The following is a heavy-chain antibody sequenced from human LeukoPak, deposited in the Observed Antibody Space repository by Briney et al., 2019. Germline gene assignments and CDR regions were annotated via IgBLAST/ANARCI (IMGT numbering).Heavy chain of an antibody. J-gene: IGHJ4*02. CDR2: IKSKTDGGTT. CDR1: GFTFSSYG. D-gene: IGHD3-16*02. V-gene: IGHV3-15*01. Sequence: GGSLRLSCAASGFTFSSYGMHWVRQAPGKGLEWVGRIKSKTDGGTTDYAAPVKGRFTISRDDSKNTLYLQMNSLKTEDTAVYYCTTGDSPLRLGELSGFDYWGQGTLVTVSS. CDR3: TTGDSPLRLGELSGFDY.